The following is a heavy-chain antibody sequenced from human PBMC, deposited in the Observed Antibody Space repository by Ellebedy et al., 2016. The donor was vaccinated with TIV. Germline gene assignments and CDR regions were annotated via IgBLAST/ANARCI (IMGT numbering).Heavy chain of an antibody. J-gene: IGHJ6*02. D-gene: IGHD4-17*01. V-gene: IGHV1-8*01. Sequence: ASVKVSCXASGYTFTSYDINWVRQATGQGLEWMGWMNPNSGNTGYAQKFQGRVTMTRNTSISTAYMELSSLRSEDTAVYYCARTVTTVTTWGYYYGMDVWGQGTTVTVSS. CDR3: ARTVTTVTTWGYYYGMDV. CDR2: MNPNSGNT. CDR1: GYTFTSYD.